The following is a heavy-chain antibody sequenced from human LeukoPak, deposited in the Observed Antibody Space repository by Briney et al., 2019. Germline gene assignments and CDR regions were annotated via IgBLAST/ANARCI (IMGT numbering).Heavy chain of an antibody. CDR1: GYTFTSYY. CDR2: INPSGGST. V-gene: IGHV1-46*01. Sequence: ASVKVSCKASGYTFTSYYMHWVRQAPGQGLEWMGIINPSGGSTSYAQKFQGRVTMTRDTSTSTVYMELSSLGSEDTAVYYCARVSYDYVWGSYRYGGYFDYWGQGTLVTVSS. D-gene: IGHD3-16*02. J-gene: IGHJ4*02. CDR3: ARVSYDYVWGSYRYGGYFDY.